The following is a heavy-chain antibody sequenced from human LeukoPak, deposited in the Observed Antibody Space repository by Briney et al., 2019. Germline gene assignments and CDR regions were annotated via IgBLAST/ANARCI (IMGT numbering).Heavy chain of an antibody. Sequence: PGGSLRLSCAASGFALSSYGMYWVRQTPGKGLQWLAFIQSDGSYEFYADYVKGRFTISRDNSKKTVFLQMNSLRPEDTATYYCAKDQGVVGSYDYWGQGALVTVSS. V-gene: IGHV3-30*02. J-gene: IGHJ4*02. CDR1: GFALSSYG. CDR3: AKDQGVVGSYDY. D-gene: IGHD3-16*01. CDR2: IQSDGSYE.